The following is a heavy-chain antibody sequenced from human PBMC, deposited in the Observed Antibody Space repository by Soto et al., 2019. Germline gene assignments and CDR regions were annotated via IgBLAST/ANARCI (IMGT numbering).Heavy chain of an antibody. D-gene: IGHD3-22*01. CDR1: GFTFSSYG. CDR3: AKDPTNMIVVVISILEAYYFDY. J-gene: IGHJ4*02. Sequence: QVQLVESGGGVVQPGRSLRLSCAASGFTFSSYGMHWVRQAQGKGLEWVAVISYDGSNKYYADSVKGRFTISRDNSKNTLYLQMNSLRAEDTAVYYCAKDPTNMIVVVISILEAYYFDYWGQGTLVTVSS. CDR2: ISYDGSNK. V-gene: IGHV3-30*18.